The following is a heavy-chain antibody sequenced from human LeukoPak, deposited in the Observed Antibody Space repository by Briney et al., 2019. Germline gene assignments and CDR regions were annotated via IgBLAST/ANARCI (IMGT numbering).Heavy chain of an antibody. V-gene: IGHV3-21*01. CDR1: GFTFSNYS. D-gene: IGHD1/OR15-1a*01. J-gene: IGHJ4*02. Sequence: PGGSLRLSCAASGFTFSNYSMNWVRQAPGKGLEWVSSISSSSSYIYYADSVKGRFTISRDNAKNSLYLQMNSLRAEDTAVYYCGTSPGLGQRGLGVDTLDYWGQGTLVTVSS. CDR3: GTSPGLGQRGLGVDTLDY. CDR2: ISSSSSYI.